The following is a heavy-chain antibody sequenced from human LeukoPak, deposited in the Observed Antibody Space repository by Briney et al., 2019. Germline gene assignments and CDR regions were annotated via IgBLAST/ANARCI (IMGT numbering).Heavy chain of an antibody. CDR1: GFTFSSYS. J-gene: IGHJ6*03. CDR2: ISSSSSTI. CDR3: ARSSGYQLLYGYYYYMDV. V-gene: IGHV3-48*01. Sequence: GGSLRLSCAASGFTFSSYSMNWVRQAPGKGLEWVSYISSSSSTIYYADSVKGRFTISRDNSKNTLYLQMNSLRAEDTAVYYCARSSGYQLLYGYYYYMDVWGKGTTVTVSS. D-gene: IGHD2-2*02.